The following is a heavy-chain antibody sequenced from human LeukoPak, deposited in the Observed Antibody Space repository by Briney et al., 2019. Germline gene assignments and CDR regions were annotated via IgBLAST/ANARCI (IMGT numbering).Heavy chain of an antibody. V-gene: IGHV1-46*01. D-gene: IGHD1-26*01. J-gene: IGHJ4*02. Sequence: ASVKVSYKASGYTFTSYYMHWVRQAPGQGLEWMGIINPSGGSTSYAQKFQGRVTMTRDTSTSTVYMELSSLRSEDTAVYYCARVGATYGAFDYWGQGTLVTVSS. CDR1: GYTFTSYY. CDR2: INPSGGST. CDR3: ARVGATYGAFDY.